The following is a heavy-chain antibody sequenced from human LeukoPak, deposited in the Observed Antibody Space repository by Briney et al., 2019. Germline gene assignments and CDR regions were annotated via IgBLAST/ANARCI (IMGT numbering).Heavy chain of an antibody. CDR3: ARAVTVVTRGGLVFDY. V-gene: IGHV3-21*01. J-gene: IGHJ4*02. CDR1: GFTFSSYS. D-gene: IGHD2-21*02. CDR2: ISSSSSYT. Sequence: PGGSLRLSCAASGFTFSSYSMNWVRQAPGKGLEWVSSISSSSSYTYYADSVKGRFTISRDNAKNSLFLQMNSLRDEDTSVYYCARAVTVVTRGGLVFDYWGQGTLVTVSS.